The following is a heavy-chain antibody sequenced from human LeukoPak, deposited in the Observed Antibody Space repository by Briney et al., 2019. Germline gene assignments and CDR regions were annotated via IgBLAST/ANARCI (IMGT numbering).Heavy chain of an antibody. CDR1: GFTFSSFA. Sequence: PGGSLRLSCAASGFTFSSFAMGWVRQAPGKGLEWVSAISGSGGTTYYADSVKGRFTISRDNSKNTVYLQMNSLRAEGTAIYYCAKDYTSGSKDFDSWGQGALVTVSS. CDR3: AKDYTSGSKDFDS. CDR2: ISGSGGTT. D-gene: IGHD5-12*01. V-gene: IGHV3-23*01. J-gene: IGHJ4*02.